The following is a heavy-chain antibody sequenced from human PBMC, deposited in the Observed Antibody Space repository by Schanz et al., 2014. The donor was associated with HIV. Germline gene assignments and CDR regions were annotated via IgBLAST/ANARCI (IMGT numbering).Heavy chain of an antibody. D-gene: IGHD1-26*01. V-gene: IGHV3-30*18. CDR1: GFTLSSYG. CDR2: ISYDGSSK. J-gene: IGHJ6*02. CDR3: ANGDIVGATFYYYYGMDV. Sequence: QVQLVESGGGVVQPGRSLRLSCAVSGFTLSSYGMHWVRQAPGKGLEWVAVISYDGSSKYYADSVKGRFTISRDNSKNTLYLQMNSLRAEDTAVYYCANGDIVGATFYYYYGMDVWGQGTLVIVSS.